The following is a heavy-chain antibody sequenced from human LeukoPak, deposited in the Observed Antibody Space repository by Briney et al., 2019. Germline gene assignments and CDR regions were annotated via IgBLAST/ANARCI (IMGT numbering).Heavy chain of an antibody. CDR1: GYTFTSYG. J-gene: IGHJ6*03. D-gene: IGHD2-2*01. V-gene: IGHV1-18*01. CDR2: ISAYNGNT. Sequence: ASVKVSCKASGYTFTSYGISWVRQAPGQGLEWMGWISAYNGNTNYAQKLQGRVTMTTDTSTSTAYMELRSLRSDDTAVYYCARDGTPYCSSTSCYQDYYYYMDVWGKGTTVTVSS. CDR3: ARDGTPYCSSTSCYQDYYYYMDV.